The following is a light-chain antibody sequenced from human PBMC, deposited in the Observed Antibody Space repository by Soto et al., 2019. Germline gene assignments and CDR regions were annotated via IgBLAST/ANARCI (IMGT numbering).Light chain of an antibody. CDR3: SSYTSSSTLVV. CDR1: SSDVGGYNY. V-gene: IGLV2-14*03. CDR2: DVS. Sequence: QSALTQPASVSGSPGQSITISCTGTSSDVGGYNYVSWYQQQPGKAPKLMICDVSNRPSGVSNRFSGSKSGNTASLTISGLQADDEADYYCSSYTSSSTLVVFGGGTKLTVL. J-gene: IGLJ2*01.